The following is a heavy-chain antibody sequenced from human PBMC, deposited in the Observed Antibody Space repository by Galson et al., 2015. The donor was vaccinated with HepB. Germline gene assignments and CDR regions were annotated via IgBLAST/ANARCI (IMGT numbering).Heavy chain of an antibody. V-gene: IGHV4-59*01. CDR2: IYYSGST. D-gene: IGHD3-10*01. J-gene: IGHJ4*02. Sequence: LSLTCTVSGGSISSYYWSWIRQPPGKGLEWIGYIYYSGSTIYNPSLKSRVTISVDTSKNQLSLKLSSVTAADTAVFYCARSGWGELFLDYWGQGTLVTVSS. CDR1: GGSISSYY. CDR3: ARSGWGELFLDY.